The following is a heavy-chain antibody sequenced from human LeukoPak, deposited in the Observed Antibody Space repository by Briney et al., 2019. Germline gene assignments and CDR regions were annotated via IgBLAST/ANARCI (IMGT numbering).Heavy chain of an antibody. CDR1: GGPISNYY. CDR3: ARGVNWIDP. D-gene: IGHD3-16*01. J-gene: IGHJ5*02. Sequence: PSETLSLTCTVSGGPISNYYWSWLRQPPGKGLEWIGYISYSAITNYNPSLKSRVTISIDTSKNQFSLRLSSVTAADTAVYYCARGVNWIDPWGQGALVTVSS. V-gene: IGHV4-59*01. CDR2: ISYSAIT.